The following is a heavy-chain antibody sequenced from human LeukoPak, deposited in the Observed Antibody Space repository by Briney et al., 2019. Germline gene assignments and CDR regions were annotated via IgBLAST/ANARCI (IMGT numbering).Heavy chain of an antibody. CDR1: GFTFSIYA. D-gene: IGHD3-16*02. CDR3: GRGQGGVMITFGGVIVFDY. CDR2: ISGSGGTT. J-gene: IGHJ4*02. V-gene: IGHV3-23*01. Sequence: GGSLRLSCAASGFTFSIYAMSWVRQTPGKGMEWVSAISGSGGTTYYADSVKGRFTISRDNSENTLYLQMNSLRAKDMAINYRGRGQGGVMITFGGVIVFDYWGQGALVTVSS.